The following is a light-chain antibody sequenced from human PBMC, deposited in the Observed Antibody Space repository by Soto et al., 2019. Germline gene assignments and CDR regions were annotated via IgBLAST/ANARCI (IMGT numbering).Light chain of an antibody. V-gene: IGKV3-15*01. J-gene: IGKJ4*01. CDR3: HQYNQWPLP. Sequence: EIVMTQSPATLSVSPGERATLSCRASQNIGRNLAWYQQIPGQAPRLLFYDASTRASGIPYRFSASWSGTEFTLTITSLQSEDFAVYYCHQYNQWPLPFGGGTNV. CDR1: QNIGRN. CDR2: DAS.